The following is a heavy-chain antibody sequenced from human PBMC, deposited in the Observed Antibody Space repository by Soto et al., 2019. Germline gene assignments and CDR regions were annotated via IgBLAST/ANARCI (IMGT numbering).Heavy chain of an antibody. D-gene: IGHD3-16*01. CDR2: IYYSGST. CDR1: GGSISSSSYY. Sequence: SETLSLTCTVSGGSISSSSYYWGWIRQPPGKGLEWIGSIYYSGSTYYNPSLKSRVTISVDTSKNQFSLKLSSVTAADTAVYYCARDWVSYYCYVWTSGAKGPRSPSP. J-gene: IGHJ6*02. V-gene: IGHV4-39*07. CDR3: ARDWVSYYCYVWTS.